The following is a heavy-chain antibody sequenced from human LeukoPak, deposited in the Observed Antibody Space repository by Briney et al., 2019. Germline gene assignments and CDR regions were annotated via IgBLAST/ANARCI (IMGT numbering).Heavy chain of an antibody. CDR1: GGSISSYY. Sequence: SETLSLTCTVSGGSISSYYWSWIRQPPGKGLEWIGYIYYSGSTNYNPSLKSRVTLSVDKSKNQFSLKLSSVTAADTAVYYCARGRGGMDVWGQGTTVTVSS. V-gene: IGHV4-59*12. J-gene: IGHJ6*02. CDR2: IYYSGST. CDR3: ARGRGGMDV.